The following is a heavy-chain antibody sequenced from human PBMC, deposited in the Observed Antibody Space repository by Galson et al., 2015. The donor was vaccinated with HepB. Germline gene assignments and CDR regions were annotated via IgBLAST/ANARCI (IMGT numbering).Heavy chain of an antibody. J-gene: IGHJ6*04. CDR3: ARGSGQPGPMDV. V-gene: IGHV3-21*01. D-gene: IGHD6-13*01. CDR2: ISSSSSYI. CDR1: GFTFSSYS. Sequence: SLRLSCAASGFTFSSYSMNWVRQAPGKGLEWVSSISSSSSYIYYADSVKGRFTISRDNAKNSLYLQMNSLRAEDTAVYYCARGSGQPGPMDVWGKGTTVTVSS.